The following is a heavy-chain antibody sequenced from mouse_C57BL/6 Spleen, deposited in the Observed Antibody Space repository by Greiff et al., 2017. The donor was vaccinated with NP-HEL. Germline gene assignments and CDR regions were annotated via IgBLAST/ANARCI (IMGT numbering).Heavy chain of an antibody. V-gene: IGHV1-59*01. CDR1: GYTFTSYW. CDR2: IDPSDSYT. J-gene: IGHJ4*01. D-gene: IGHD1-1*01. CDR3: ARIGSSSYYAMDY. Sequence: QVQLQQPGAELVRPGTSVKLSCKASGYTFTSYWMHWVKQRPGQGLEWIGVIDPSDSYTNYNQKFKGKATLTVDTSSSTAYMQLSSLTSEDSAVYYCARIGSSSYYAMDYWGQGTSVTVSS.